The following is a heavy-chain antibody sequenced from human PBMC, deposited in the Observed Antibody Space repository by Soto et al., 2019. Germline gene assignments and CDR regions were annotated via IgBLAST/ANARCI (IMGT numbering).Heavy chain of an antibody. CDR1: GGSISSGDYY. Sequence: LSLTCTVSGGSISSGDYYWSWIRQPPGKGLEWIGYIYYSGSTYYNPSLKSRVTISVDTSKNQFSLKLSSVTAADTAVYYCGRDRGDYGMDVWGQGTTVTVSS. CDR3: GRDRGDYGMDV. CDR2: IYYSGST. D-gene: IGHD3-10*01. V-gene: IGHV4-30-4*01. J-gene: IGHJ6*02.